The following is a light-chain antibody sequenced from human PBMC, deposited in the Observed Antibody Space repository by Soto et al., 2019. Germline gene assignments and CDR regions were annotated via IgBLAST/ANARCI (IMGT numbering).Light chain of an antibody. CDR1: NIGGKS. CDR3: QVWDSSSDHVV. V-gene: IGLV3-21*02. Sequence: SYELTQPPSVSVAPGQTARVTCGGNNIGGKSVHWYQQKPGQAPVPVVNDVSDRPSGIPERFSGSKSGNTATLTISRVEAGDEADYYCQVWDSSSDHVVFGGGTKLTVL. J-gene: IGLJ3*02. CDR2: DVS.